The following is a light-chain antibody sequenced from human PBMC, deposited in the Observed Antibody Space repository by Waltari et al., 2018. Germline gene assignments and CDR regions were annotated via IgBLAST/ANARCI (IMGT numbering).Light chain of an antibody. CDR2: DVL. CDR3: SSYTASPPHVV. Sequence: QSALTQPASVSGSPGQSISISCTGISSDVGGFNFVSWYQQHPGKAPKLMIYDVLNRPSGVSTRFSGSKSDNAASLAISGLQAEDEAVYYCSSYTASPPHVVFGGGTKVTVL. CDR1: SSDVGGFNF. V-gene: IGLV2-14*03. J-gene: IGLJ2*01.